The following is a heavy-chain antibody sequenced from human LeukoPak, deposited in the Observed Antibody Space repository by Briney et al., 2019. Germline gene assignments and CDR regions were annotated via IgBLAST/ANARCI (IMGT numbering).Heavy chain of an antibody. Sequence: GGSLRLSCAASGFTVSSNYMSWVRQAPGKGLEWVSVIYSGGSTYYADSVKGRFTISRDNSKNTLYLQMNSLRAEDTAVYYCARALTTLTYEGYWGQGTLVTVSS. CDR3: ARALTTLTYEGY. D-gene: IGHD1-1*01. J-gene: IGHJ4*02. CDR2: IYSGGST. CDR1: GFTVSSNY. V-gene: IGHV3-53*01.